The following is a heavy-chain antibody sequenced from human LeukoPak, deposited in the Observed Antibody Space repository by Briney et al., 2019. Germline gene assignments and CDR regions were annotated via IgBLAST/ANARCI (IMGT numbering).Heavy chain of an antibody. J-gene: IGHJ4*02. CDR1: GFTFDDYA. D-gene: IGHD3-22*01. Sequence: GRSLRLSCAASGFTFDDYAMHWVRQAPGKGLEWVSGISWNSGSIGYADSVKGRFTISRDNAKNSLYLQMNSLRAEDTALYYCAKDIAYYYDSSGYYYAPSFDYWGQGTLVTVSS. V-gene: IGHV3-9*01. CDR2: ISWNSGSI. CDR3: AKDIAYYYDSSGYYYAPSFDY.